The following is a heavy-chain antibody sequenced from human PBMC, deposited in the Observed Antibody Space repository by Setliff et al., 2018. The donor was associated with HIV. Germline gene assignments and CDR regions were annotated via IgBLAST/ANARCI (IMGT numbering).Heavy chain of an antibody. CDR3: ASRIYYYDSSRVLREEGFDP. J-gene: IGHJ5*02. CDR2: IHYNDGKT. V-gene: IGHV4-39*01. Sequence: PSETLSLTCTVSGDSITNSMHYWSWIRQPPGKGLEFIGSIHYNDGKTYYNAALRSRVTISADTSKNQFSLKLNSVTAADTAVYYCASRIYYYDSSRVLREEGFDPWGQGTPVTAPQ. CDR1: GDSITNSMHY. D-gene: IGHD3-22*01.